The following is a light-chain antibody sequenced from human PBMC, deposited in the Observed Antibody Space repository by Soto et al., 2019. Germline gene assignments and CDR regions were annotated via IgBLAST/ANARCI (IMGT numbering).Light chain of an antibody. J-gene: IGKJ1*01. V-gene: IGKV3-20*01. CDR3: QQYGVSPRT. CDR1: QSVSSN. CDR2: DAS. Sequence: EILMTQSPATLCVSPGERATFSCRASQSVSSNLAWYQQKPGQAPRLLIYDASTRATGIPDRFSGSGSGTDFALTISRLEPEDFAVYYCQQYGVSPRTFGQGTKVDIK.